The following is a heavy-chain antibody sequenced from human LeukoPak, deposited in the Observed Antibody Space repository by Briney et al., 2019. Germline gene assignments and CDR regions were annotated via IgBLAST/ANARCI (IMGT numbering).Heavy chain of an antibody. V-gene: IGHV3-23*01. Sequence: PGGSLRLSCAASGFTFSSYAMSWVRQAPGKGLEWVSTISGSGGSTYYADSVKGRFTISRDNSKNTLYMQMNSLRTEDTAVYWCAKGTIANGYYFEYWGQGSLVTVSS. D-gene: IGHD3-9*01. J-gene: IGHJ4*02. CDR1: GFTFSSYA. CDR3: AKGTIANGYYFEY. CDR2: ISGSGGST.